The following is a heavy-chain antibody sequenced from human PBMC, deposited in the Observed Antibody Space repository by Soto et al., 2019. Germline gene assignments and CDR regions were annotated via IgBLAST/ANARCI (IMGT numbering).Heavy chain of an antibody. CDR1: GITLSDNY. CDR3: AIGKWSLDY. V-gene: IGHV3-11*01. D-gene: IGHD2-8*01. CDR2: ISNSDYTT. J-gene: IGHJ4*02. Sequence: QVHLVASGGGLVKPGGSLSLSCVASGITLSDNYMTWIRQAPGKGLEWLSYISNSDYTTYYADSVKGRFTISRDNAKNSLYLQLNGLRVEDTAVYYCAIGKWSLDYWGQGILVTVSS.